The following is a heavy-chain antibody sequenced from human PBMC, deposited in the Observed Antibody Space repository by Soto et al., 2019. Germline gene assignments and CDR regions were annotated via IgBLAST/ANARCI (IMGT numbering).Heavy chain of an antibody. Sequence: EVQLVESGGGLVQPGGSLRLSCAASGFTFSSYAMHWVRQAPGKGLEYVSAISSNGGSTYYANSVKGRFTISRDNSKNTLYLQMGSLRAEDMAVYYCARDLVKIWFGDPGRYYYYYMDVWGKGTTVTVSS. CDR3: ARDLVKIWFGDPGRYYYYYMDV. D-gene: IGHD3-10*01. CDR2: ISSNGGST. J-gene: IGHJ6*03. V-gene: IGHV3-64*01. CDR1: GFTFSSYA.